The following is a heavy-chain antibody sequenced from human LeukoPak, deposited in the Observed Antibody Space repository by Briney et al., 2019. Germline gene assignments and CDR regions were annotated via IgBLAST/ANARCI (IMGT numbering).Heavy chain of an antibody. CDR2: INPNSGGT. CDR3: SRDSHNWNDWSPFDI. V-gene: IGHV1-2*06. Sequence: ASVKVSCKASGYTFTGYYMHWVREAPGQGLEWMGRINPNSGGTNYAQKFQGRVTMTRDTSISTAYMELSRLRSDDTAVYYCSRDSHNWNDWSPFDIWGQGTMVTVSS. D-gene: IGHD1-20*01. J-gene: IGHJ3*02. CDR1: GYTFTGYY.